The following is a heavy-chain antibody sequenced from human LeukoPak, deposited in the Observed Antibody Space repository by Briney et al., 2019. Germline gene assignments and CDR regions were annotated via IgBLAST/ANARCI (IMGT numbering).Heavy chain of an antibody. CDR2: ISYDGSNK. V-gene: IGHV3-30*18. J-gene: IGHJ4*02. Sequence: PGGSLRLPCAASGFTFSSYGMHWVRQAPGKGLECVAVISYDGSNKYYADSVKGRFTISRDNSKNTLYLQMNSLRAEDTAVYYCAKGYYGSGSYYHFDYWGQGTLVTVSS. CDR3: AKGYYGSGSYYHFDY. D-gene: IGHD3-10*01. CDR1: GFTFSSYG.